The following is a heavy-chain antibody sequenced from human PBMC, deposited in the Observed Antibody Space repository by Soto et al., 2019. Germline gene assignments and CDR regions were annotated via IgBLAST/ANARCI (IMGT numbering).Heavy chain of an antibody. V-gene: IGHV4-4*02. Sequence: PSETLSLTCTVSGGSISSRNWWSWVRQPPGKGLEWIGEISHSGRTNYNPSLESRVTMSVDKSRNQFYLKLNFVTAADTAVYYCATQTYSYNWHHWGQGTLVTVSS. CDR1: GGSISSRNW. J-gene: IGHJ5*02. D-gene: IGHD1-1*01. CDR3: ATQTYSYNWHH. CDR2: ISHSGRT.